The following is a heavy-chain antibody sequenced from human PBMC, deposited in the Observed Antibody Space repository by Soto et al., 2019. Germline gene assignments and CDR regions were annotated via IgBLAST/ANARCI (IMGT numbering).Heavy chain of an antibody. CDR1: GFTFSSYA. CDR2: ISGSGGST. D-gene: IGHD3-22*01. V-gene: IGHV3-23*01. Sequence: GGSLRLSCAASGFTFSSYAMSWVRQAPGKGLEWVSAISGSGGSTYYADSVKGRFTISRDNSKNTLYLQMNSLRAEDTAVYYWAKGGDYYDSSGYYSRRYYGMDVLGQGTTVTVSS. J-gene: IGHJ6*02. CDR3: AKGGDYYDSSGYYSRRYYGMDV.